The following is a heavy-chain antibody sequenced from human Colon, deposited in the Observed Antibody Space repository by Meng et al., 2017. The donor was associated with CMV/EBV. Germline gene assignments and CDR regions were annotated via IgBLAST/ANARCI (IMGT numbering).Heavy chain of an antibody. CDR2: INPNSGGT. V-gene: IGHV1-2*02. Sequence: ASVKVSCKASGYTFTGYYMHWVRQAPGQGLEWMGWINPNSGGTNYAQKFQGRVTITADKSTSTAYMELSSLRSEDTAVYYCARGVATIRYFDYWGQGTLVTVSS. D-gene: IGHD5-12*01. CDR1: GYTFTGYY. CDR3: ARGVATIRYFDY. J-gene: IGHJ4*02.